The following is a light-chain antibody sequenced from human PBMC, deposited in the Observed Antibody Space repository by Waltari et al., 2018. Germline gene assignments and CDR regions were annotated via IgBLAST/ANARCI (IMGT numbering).Light chain of an antibody. Sequence: DIVMTQSPDSLAVSLGERATINCKSSQTVLSNSNNKNYLDWYQHKPGQPPKLLIYWALARESGVPDRFRGSGSGTDFTRTISRLQAEDVAVYYCQQYYTVPRTFGQGTKVEI. CDR2: WAL. CDR3: QQYYTVPRT. V-gene: IGKV4-1*01. CDR1: QTVLSNSNNKNY. J-gene: IGKJ1*01.